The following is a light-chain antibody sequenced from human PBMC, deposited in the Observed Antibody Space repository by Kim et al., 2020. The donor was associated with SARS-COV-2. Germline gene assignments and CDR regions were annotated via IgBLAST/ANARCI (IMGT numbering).Light chain of an antibody. CDR2: YDS. V-gene: IGLV3-21*04. Sequence: PGKTARIPCGGDDIGSKSVHWYRQKPGQAPVLVMYYDSDRPSGIPERFSGSTSGNTATLTISSVEAGDEADYYCQVWDSSGDHQGVFGGGTQLTVL. CDR3: QVWDSSGDHQGV. CDR1: DIGSKS. J-gene: IGLJ3*02.